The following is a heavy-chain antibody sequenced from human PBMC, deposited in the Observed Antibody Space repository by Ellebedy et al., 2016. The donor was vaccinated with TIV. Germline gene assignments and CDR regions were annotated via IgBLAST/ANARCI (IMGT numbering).Heavy chain of an antibody. Sequence: SETLSLTCTVSGGSISSYYWSWIRQPPGKGLEWIGYIYYSGSTTYNPSLNSRVTMSVDTSKNQFSLKLSSVTAADTAVYYCARGPQDGDYVDYWGQGTLVTVSS. CDR2: IYYSGST. CDR1: GGSISSYY. CDR3: ARGPQDGDYVDY. V-gene: IGHV4-59*01. D-gene: IGHD4-17*01. J-gene: IGHJ4*02.